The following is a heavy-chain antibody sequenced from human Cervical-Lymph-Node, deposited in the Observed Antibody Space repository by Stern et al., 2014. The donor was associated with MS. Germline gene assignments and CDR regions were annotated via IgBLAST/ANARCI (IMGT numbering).Heavy chain of an antibody. CDR2: IVVGSGNT. D-gene: IGHD6-19*01. Sequence: QLVESGPEVKKPGTSVKVSCKASGFTFTSSAVQWGRQARGQRLEWIGWIVVGSGNTNYAQKFQERVTITRDMSTSTAYMELSSLRSEDTAVYYCAARVAVAGIVGFDYWGQGTLVTVSS. CDR1: GFTFTSSA. V-gene: IGHV1-58*01. J-gene: IGHJ4*02. CDR3: AARVAVAGIVGFDY.